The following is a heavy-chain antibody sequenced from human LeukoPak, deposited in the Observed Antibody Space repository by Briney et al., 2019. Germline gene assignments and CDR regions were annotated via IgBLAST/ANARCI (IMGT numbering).Heavy chain of an antibody. CDR3: ARTSRHFYGSGTNLTPWPAGMDV. CDR1: GGSMSGFF. CDR2: IYYSGSST. Sequence: SETLSLACTVSGGSMSGFFWTWIRQPPGRELEWIGSIYYSGSSTKYNPSLKSRVTISVDTSKSQFSLNLDSATAADTAVYYCARTSRHFYGSGTNLTPWPAGMDVWGQGTTVTVSS. V-gene: IGHV4-59*01. J-gene: IGHJ6*02. D-gene: IGHD3-10*01.